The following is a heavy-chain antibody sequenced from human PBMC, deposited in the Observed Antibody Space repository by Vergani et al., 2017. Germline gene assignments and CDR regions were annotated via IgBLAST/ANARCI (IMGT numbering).Heavy chain of an antibody. J-gene: IGHJ4*02. V-gene: IGHV4-61*02. Sequence: QVQLQESGPGLVKPSQTLSLTCTVSGSSISSGSYYWSWIRQPAGKGLEWIGRIYTSGSTNYNPSLKSRVTMSVDTSKNQFSLKLSSVTAADTAVYYCARGRRGSTSLDYWGQGTLVTVSS. CDR3: ARGRRGSTSLDY. CDR1: GSSISSGSYY. CDR2: IYTSGST. D-gene: IGHD2-2*01.